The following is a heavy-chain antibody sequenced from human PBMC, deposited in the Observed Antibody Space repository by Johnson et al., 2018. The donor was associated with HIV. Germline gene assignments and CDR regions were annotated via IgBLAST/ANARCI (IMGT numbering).Heavy chain of an antibody. CDR3: ARGQLWLLDDALDI. Sequence: QVQLVESGGGLIQPGGSLRLSCAASGFTVNSNYMTWVRQAPGKGLEWVAVVPDDGDNKYYADSVKGRVTLSRDNSKNTLYLQMNSLRAEDTAIYYCARGQLWLLDDALDIWGQGTMVTVSS. CDR1: GFTVNSNY. D-gene: IGHD5-18*01. V-gene: IGHV3-30-3*01. J-gene: IGHJ3*02. CDR2: VPDDGDNK.